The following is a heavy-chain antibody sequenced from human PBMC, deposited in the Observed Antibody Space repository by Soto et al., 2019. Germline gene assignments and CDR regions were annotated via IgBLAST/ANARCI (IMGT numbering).Heavy chain of an antibody. CDR1: GYTFTGYY. CDR2: INPNSGGT. J-gene: IGHJ4*02. V-gene: IGHV1-2*04. D-gene: IGHD5-12*01. CDR3: ARDRRLRYSGYDFGAGADY. Sequence: ASVKVSCKASGYTFTGYYMHWVRQAPGQGLEWMGWINPNSGGTNYAQKFQGWVTMTTDTSTSTAYMELRSLRSDDTAVYYCARDRRLRYSGYDFGAGADYWGQGTLVTVSS.